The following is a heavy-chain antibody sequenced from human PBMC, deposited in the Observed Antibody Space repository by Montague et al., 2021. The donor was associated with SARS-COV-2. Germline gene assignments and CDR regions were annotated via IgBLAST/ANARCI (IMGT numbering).Heavy chain of an antibody. CDR1: GFTFSRYD. CDR3: ARGNVDPAVGLPLYYYYYYMDV. Sequence: SLRLSCAASGFTFSRYDMNWVRQATGKGLEWVSVIGTAGDTYYPGFVTGGFTIFRENAKNSLYLHMNSLRAGDTAVYYCARGNVDPAVGLPLYYYYYYMDVWGKGTTVTVSS. J-gene: IGHJ6*03. V-gene: IGHV3-13*01. CDR2: IGTAGDT. D-gene: IGHD6-25*01.